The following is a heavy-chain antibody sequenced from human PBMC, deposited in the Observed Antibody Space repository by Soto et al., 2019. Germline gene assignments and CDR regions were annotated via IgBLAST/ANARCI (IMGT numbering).Heavy chain of an antibody. J-gene: IGHJ5*02. Sequence: GGSLRLSCAASGFTFSTYSMNWVRQAPGKRLEWVSYISSISTPIYYADSVKGRFTASRDNAKNSLYLQMNSLRAEDTAVYYCGAASGTRWFDPWGQGTLVTVSS. CDR1: GFTFSTYS. V-gene: IGHV3-48*01. CDR2: ISSISTPI. D-gene: IGHD6-13*01. CDR3: GAASGTRWFDP.